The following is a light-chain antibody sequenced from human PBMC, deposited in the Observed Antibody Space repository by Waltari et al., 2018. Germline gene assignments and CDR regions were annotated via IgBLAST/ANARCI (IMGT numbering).Light chain of an antibody. CDR2: DVT. Sequence: QSALTQPASVSGSPGQSITISCSGTSSDIGSYNLVSWYQQHPGKAPKLLIYDVTERPSGVSDRFSGSKSGNAASLTISGLQAEDEVDYYCSSYAGTSTSVLLGGGTKLTVL. J-gene: IGLJ2*01. CDR3: SSYAGTSTSVL. CDR1: SSDIGSYNL. V-gene: IGLV2-23*02.